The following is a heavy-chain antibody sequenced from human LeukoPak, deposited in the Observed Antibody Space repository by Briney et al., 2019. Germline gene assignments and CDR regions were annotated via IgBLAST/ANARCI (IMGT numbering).Heavy chain of an antibody. CDR2: ISGSGGST. Sequence: GGSLRLSCAAPGFTFSSYAMSWVRQAPGKGLEWVSAISGSGGSTYYADSVKGRFTMSRDNSKNTLYLQMNNLRTEDTAVYYCATYSHAFDIWGQGTMVTVSS. CDR1: GFTFSSYA. D-gene: IGHD2-21*01. J-gene: IGHJ3*02. V-gene: IGHV3-23*01. CDR3: ATYSHAFDI.